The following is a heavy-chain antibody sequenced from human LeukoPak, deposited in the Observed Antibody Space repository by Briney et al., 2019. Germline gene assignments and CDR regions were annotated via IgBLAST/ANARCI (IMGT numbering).Heavy chain of an antibody. Sequence: GGSLRLSCSASGFTFNRFYLHWVRQAPGKGLEFVSHISSNGATTYYADSVKGRFTISRDNSKDTLYLQMSSLRADDTAVYYCARDPTAVANLPQYYLDYWGQGILVTVSS. CDR1: GFTFNRFY. CDR2: ISSNGATT. J-gene: IGHJ4*02. CDR3: ARDPTAVANLPQYYLDY. V-gene: IGHV3-64D*06. D-gene: IGHD4-23*01.